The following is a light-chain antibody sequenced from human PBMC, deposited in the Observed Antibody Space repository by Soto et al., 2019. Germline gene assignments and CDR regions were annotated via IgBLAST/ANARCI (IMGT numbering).Light chain of an antibody. CDR1: SSDVGAYNY. CDR2: DVS. J-gene: IGLJ1*01. V-gene: IGLV2-14*03. Sequence: SVLTQPASVSGSPGQSITLSCPGTSSDVGAYNYVSWYQQHPGKAPKLMIYDVSNRPSEVSNRFSGSKSGNTASLTISGLQGEDEADYYCSSYRSSETLVFGTGTKLTVL. CDR3: SSYRSSETLV.